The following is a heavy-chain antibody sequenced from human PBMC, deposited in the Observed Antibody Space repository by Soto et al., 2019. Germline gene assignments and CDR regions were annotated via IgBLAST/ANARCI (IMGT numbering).Heavy chain of an antibody. D-gene: IGHD6-13*01. V-gene: IGHV3-48*01. J-gene: IGHJ5*02. CDR2: ISSSSSTI. CDR1: GFTFGSYS. CDR3: ARHPERIAQIGWFDP. Sequence: VQLVESGGGLVQPGVSLRHSCAASGFTFGSYSMNWVRQAPGKGLEWVSYISSSSSTIYYADSVKGRFTISRDNAKNSLYLQMNSLRAEDTAVYYCARHPERIAQIGWFDPWGQGTLVTVSS.